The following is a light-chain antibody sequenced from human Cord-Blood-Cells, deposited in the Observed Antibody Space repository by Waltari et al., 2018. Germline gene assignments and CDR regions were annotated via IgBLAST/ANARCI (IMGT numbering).Light chain of an antibody. CDR3: QQYYSTPYT. J-gene: IGKJ2*01. CDR1: QRVLYSSNNKNY. V-gene: IGKV4-1*01. Sequence: DIVMTQSPDPLAVSLGERATFNCKSSQRVLYSSNNKNYLAWYQQKPGQPPKLLIYWASTRESGVPDRFSGSGSGTDFTLTISSLQAEDVAVYYCQQYYSTPYTFGQGTKLEIK. CDR2: WAS.